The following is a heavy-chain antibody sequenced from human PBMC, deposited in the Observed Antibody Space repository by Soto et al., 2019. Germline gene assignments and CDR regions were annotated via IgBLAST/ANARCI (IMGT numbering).Heavy chain of an antibody. CDR2: MNGGGGST. J-gene: IGHJ4*02. CDR1: GFTFGSYA. V-gene: IGHV3-23*01. D-gene: IGHD2-21*01. Sequence: QPGGSLRRSSAASGFTFGSYAMSWVRQTPGKGLEWVSSMNGGGGSTYYAESVQGRFTISRDNSKNTLYLQMNSLRVEDTAVYYCAKKSEIAVPRYYFDLWGQGTLVTVSS. CDR3: AKKSEIAVPRYYFDL.